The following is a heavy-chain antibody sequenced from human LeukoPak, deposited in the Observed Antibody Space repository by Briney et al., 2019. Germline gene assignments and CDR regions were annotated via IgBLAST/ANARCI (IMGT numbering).Heavy chain of an antibody. J-gene: IGHJ6*03. CDR3: ARVLRYCSGGNCYSGGLGYMDV. CDR1: GFTFSDYN. D-gene: IGHD2-15*01. V-gene: IGHV3-11*01. Sequence: GGSLRLSCAASGFTFSDYNMRWILQAPGKGLEWVSSISRSGSTKYYADSVKGRFTISRDNAKNSLFLQMNSLRAEDTAVYYCARVLRYCSGGNCYSGGLGYMDVWGKGTTVTISS. CDR2: ISRSGSTK.